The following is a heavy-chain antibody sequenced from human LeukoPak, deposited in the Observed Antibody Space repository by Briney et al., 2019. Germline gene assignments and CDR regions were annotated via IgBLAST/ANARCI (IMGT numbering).Heavy chain of an antibody. CDR2: IKQGGSEK. CDR3: AREYDTSGYKGY. Sequence: PGGSLRLSCAASGFTFSSYWMSWVRQAPGKGLEWVANIKQGGSEKSYVDSVKGRFTISRDNAKNSLHLQMNSLRAEDTAVYYCAREYDTSGYKGYWGQGTLVTVSS. V-gene: IGHV3-7*01. J-gene: IGHJ4*02. D-gene: IGHD3-22*01. CDR1: GFTFSSYW.